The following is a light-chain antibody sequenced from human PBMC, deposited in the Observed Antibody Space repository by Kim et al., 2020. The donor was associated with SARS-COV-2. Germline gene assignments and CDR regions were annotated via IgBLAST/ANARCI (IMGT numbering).Light chain of an antibody. J-gene: IGLJ2*01. CDR1: SGSIDDNY. V-gene: IGLV6-57*03. Sequence: LTQPHSVSESPGKTVTISCTRSSGSIDDNYVQWYQQRPGGVPTIVIYEDDQRSSGVSDRFSGSIDNSSNSASLTISGLKTEDEADYYCQSYNRTNVVFGGGTQLTVL. CDR3: QSYNRTNVV. CDR2: EDD.